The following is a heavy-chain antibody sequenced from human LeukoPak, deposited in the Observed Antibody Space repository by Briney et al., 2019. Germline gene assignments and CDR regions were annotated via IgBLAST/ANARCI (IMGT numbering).Heavy chain of an antibody. D-gene: IGHD1-1*01. CDR1: GFTFSTYG. V-gene: IGHV3-30*18. CDR3: AKDYGNAVFDY. J-gene: IGHJ4*02. Sequence: GGSLRLSCAASGFTFSTYGMHWVRQAPGKGLGWGAVISYDGSNKYSADSVKARFTIPRDNSKDTLHLQMNSLRAEDTAVYFCAKDYGNAVFDYGGQGTLVTVSS. CDR2: ISYDGSNK.